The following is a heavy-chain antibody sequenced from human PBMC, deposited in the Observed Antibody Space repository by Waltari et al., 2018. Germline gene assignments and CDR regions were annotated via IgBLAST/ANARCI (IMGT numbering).Heavy chain of an antibody. Sequence: VQLVESGDGVAQPGRALRLPCPGTPVTFGHGAVHAVRPAPGKGLEWAALISHDGSDKYYADSVKGRFSISRDNSKNTVYLQMNSLRSEDTAVYYCARVDYGGKNYFYYGLEVWGQGTTVTVSS. D-gene: IGHD2-15*01. J-gene: IGHJ6*02. V-gene: IGHV3-30*16. CDR2: ISHDGSDK. CDR1: PVTFGHGA. CDR3: ARVDYGGKNYFYYGLEV.